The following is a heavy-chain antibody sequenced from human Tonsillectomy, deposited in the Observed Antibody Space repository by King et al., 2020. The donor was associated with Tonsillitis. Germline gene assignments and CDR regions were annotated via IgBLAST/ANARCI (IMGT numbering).Heavy chain of an antibody. J-gene: IGHJ6*02. Sequence: VQLQQWGAGLLKPSETLSLTCAVYGGSFSGYYWSWIRQPPGKGLEWIGEINHSGSTKNNPSLQSRVTISVDTSKNRFSLKLSSVTAADTAVYYCARLVAGTSYYNYGIDVWGQGTTVTVSS. CDR3: ARLVAGTSYYNYGIDV. D-gene: IGHD1-1*01. V-gene: IGHV4-34*01. CDR1: GGSFSGYY. CDR2: INHSGST.